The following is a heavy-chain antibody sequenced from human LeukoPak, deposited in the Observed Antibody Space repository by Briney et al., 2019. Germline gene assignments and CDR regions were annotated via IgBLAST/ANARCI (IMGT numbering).Heavy chain of an antibody. D-gene: IGHD4-17*01. Sequence: PGGSLRLSCAASRFTFSRYAMHWVRQAPGKGLEWVAVMSPDGSKKYYADSVKGRFTISRDNSKNTLYLQMNSLRAEDTAVYYCAKKFTGTTVISGDYFDYWGQGTLVTVSS. CDR3: AKKFTGTTVISGDYFDY. CDR1: RFTFSRYA. CDR2: MSPDGSKK. V-gene: IGHV3-30-3*02. J-gene: IGHJ4*02.